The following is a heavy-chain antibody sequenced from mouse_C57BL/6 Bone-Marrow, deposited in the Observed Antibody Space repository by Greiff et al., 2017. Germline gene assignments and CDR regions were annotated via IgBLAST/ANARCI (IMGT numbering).Heavy chain of an antibody. Sequence: QVQLQQPGAELVMPGASVKLSCKASGYTFTSYWMHWVKQRPGQGLEWIGEIDPSDSYTNYNQKLKGKSTLTVDKSSSTAYMQLSSLTSEDSAVYYCARSTVVATDYWGQGTTRTVSS. CDR2: IDPSDSYT. J-gene: IGHJ2*01. CDR1: GYTFTSYW. V-gene: IGHV1-69*01. D-gene: IGHD1-1*01. CDR3: ARSTVVATDY.